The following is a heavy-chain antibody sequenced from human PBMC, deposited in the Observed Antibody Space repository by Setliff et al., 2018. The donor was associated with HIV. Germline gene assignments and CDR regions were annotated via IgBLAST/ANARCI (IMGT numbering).Heavy chain of an antibody. J-gene: IGHJ6*03. D-gene: IGHD3-10*01. CDR2: SKNKANRYAT. Sequence: GGSLRLSCRTSGFTFDAHCMDWVRQAPGKGLEWVARSKNKANRYATQYAASVKGRFTVSRDGSENSLYLQMNNLKSEDTAVYYCARGRLLWSGSYYYYYMDVWGKGTTVTVSS. CDR3: ARGRLLWSGSYYYYYMDV. V-gene: IGHV3-72*01. CDR1: GFTFDAHC.